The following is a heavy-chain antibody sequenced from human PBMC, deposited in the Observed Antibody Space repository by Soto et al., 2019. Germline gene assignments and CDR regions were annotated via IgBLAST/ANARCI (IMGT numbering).Heavy chain of an antibody. CDR3: ARAETTRFLEWLFVDFAEYFQH. V-gene: IGHV3-7*01. CDR2: IKQDGSEK. CDR1: GFTFSSYW. Sequence: PGGSLRLSCAASGFTFSSYWMSWVRQAPGKGLEWVANIKQDGSEKYYVDSVKGRFTISRDNAKNSLYLQMNSLRAEDTAVYYCARAETTRFLEWLFVDFAEYFQHWGQGTLVTVSS. J-gene: IGHJ1*01. D-gene: IGHD3-3*01.